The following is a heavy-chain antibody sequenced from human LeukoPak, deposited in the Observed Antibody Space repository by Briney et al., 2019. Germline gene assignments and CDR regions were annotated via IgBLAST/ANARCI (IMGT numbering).Heavy chain of an antibody. CDR3: VRPAQSNWWVYFNY. CDR1: GGSNSTCY. Sequence: SETLSLTCTVSGGSNSTCYWTWIRQPPGKGLEWIGYIHTSGGTNYNPSLKSRVTMSVDTSKNQFSLRLSSVTAADTAVYYCVRPAQSNWWVYFNYWGQGTVVTVSS. V-gene: IGHV4-4*09. J-gene: IGHJ4*02. CDR2: IHTSGGT. D-gene: IGHD2-15*01.